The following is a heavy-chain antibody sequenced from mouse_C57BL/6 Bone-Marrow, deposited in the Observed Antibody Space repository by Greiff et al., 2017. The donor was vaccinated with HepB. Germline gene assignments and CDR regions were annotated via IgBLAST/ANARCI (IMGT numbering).Heavy chain of an antibody. CDR3: ARDKGAMDY. CDR2: ISDGGSYT. Sequence: EVKVVESGGGLVKPGGSLKLSCAASGFTFSSYAMSWVRQTPEKRLEWVATISDGGSYTYYPDNVKGRFPISRDNAKNNLYLQMSHLKSEDTAMYYCARDKGAMDYWGEGTSVTVSS. V-gene: IGHV5-4*01. CDR1: GFTFSSYA. J-gene: IGHJ4*01.